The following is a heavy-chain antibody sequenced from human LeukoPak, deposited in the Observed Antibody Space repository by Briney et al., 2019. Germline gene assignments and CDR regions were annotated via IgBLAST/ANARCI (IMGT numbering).Heavy chain of an antibody. CDR2: IYYSGST. J-gene: IGHJ4*02. D-gene: IGHD3-16*01. V-gene: IGHV4-59*08. Sequence: SETLSLTCTVSGGSISSFYWSWIRQPPGKGLEWLGYIYYSGSTNYNPSLRSRVTISVDTSQNQFSLKLSSVTAADTAVYYCARLRDLCSVFDYWGEGSLVTVCS. CDR1: GGSISSFY. CDR3: ARLRDLCSVFDY.